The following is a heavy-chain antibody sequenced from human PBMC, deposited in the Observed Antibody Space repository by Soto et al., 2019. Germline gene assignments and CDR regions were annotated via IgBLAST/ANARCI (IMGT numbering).Heavy chain of an antibody. V-gene: IGHV4-39*01. J-gene: IGHJ4*02. CDR2: IYYSGST. D-gene: IGHD3-22*01. CDR1: GGSISSSSYY. Sequence: SETLSLTCTVSGGSISSSSYYWGWIRQPPGKGLEWIGSIYYSGSTYYNPSLKSRVTISVDTSKNQFSLKLSSVTAADTAVYYCARRGYYDSSGYFRFDYWGQGTLVTVSS. CDR3: ARRGYYDSSGYFRFDY.